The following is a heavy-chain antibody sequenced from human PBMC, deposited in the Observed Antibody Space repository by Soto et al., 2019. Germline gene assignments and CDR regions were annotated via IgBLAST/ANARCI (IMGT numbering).Heavy chain of an antibody. V-gene: IGHV3-11*01. CDR3: VAGGAWFGELCP. CDR2: ISNSGRTI. Sequence: QVQLVESGGGLVKPGGSLRLSCAASGFTFSDYYMSWIRQAPGKGLEWVTYISNSGRTIYYADSVQGRFTVSRDNAKNTVYLQMNGLRAEDTAGDYCVAGGAWFGELCPFGQGALVTVSS. D-gene: IGHD3-10*01. J-gene: IGHJ5*02. CDR1: GFTFSDYY.